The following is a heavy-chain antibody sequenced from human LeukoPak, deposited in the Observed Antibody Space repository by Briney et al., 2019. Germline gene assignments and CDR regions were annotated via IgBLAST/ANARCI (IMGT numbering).Heavy chain of an antibody. CDR3: ATHLYGKGLEY. CDR1: GGSISSDH. D-gene: IGHD4-17*01. V-gene: IGHV4-4*09. Sequence: SETLSLTCTISGGSISSDHWGWIRQPPGKGLESLGYIHISGITDYSPSLRSRITISMDTSKRQFSLNLRSVTAADTAVYYCATHLYGKGLEYWGQGILVTVSS. J-gene: IGHJ4*02. CDR2: IHISGIT.